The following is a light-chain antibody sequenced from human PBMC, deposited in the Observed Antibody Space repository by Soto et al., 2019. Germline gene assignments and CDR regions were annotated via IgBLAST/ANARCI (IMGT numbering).Light chain of an antibody. CDR2: NNN. Sequence: QSVLTQPPSASGTPGQRVTVSCSGSSSNIGSNYVYWYQQLPGTAPKLLIYNNNQRPSGVPDRFSGSKSGTSASLAISGLRSEDKADYYCAAWDDSLSGVAFGGGTKVTVL. V-gene: IGLV1-47*02. J-gene: IGLJ2*01. CDR1: SSNIGSNY. CDR3: AAWDDSLSGVA.